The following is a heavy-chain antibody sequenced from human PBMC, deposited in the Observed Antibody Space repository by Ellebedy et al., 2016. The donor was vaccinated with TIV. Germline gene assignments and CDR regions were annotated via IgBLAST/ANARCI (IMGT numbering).Heavy chain of an antibody. D-gene: IGHD6-13*01. V-gene: IGHV3-30*02. Sequence: GGSLRLSCAASGFTFSSFGMHWVRQAPGKGLEWLAYTRDDESRKYYADSVKGRFTISRDNSKNILYLQMNNVRAEDTAKYYCAKGRSAAVDHWGQGTLVIVSS. CDR3: AKGRSAAVDH. CDR1: GFTFSSFG. CDR2: TRDDESRK. J-gene: IGHJ4*02.